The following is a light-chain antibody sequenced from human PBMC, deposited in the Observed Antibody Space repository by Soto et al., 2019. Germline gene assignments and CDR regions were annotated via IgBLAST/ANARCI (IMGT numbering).Light chain of an antibody. CDR1: QSIGNH. J-gene: IGKJ5*01. CDR2: GVS. CDR3: QQSYSSSTT. Sequence: DIQMTQSPSFLSASVGDRVTITCRASQSIGNHLIWYQQKPGKAPKFLVYGVSNLQSGVPSRFTGSGSGTDFSLTVNDLQPEDFATYYCQQSYSSSTTFGQGTQLEIK. V-gene: IGKV1-39*01.